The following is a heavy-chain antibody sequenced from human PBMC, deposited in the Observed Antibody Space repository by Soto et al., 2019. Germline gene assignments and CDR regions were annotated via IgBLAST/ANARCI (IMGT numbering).Heavy chain of an antibody. CDR1: GGSISSSSYY. CDR3: ASPKIAFYNWFDP. Sequence: QLQLQESGPGLVKPSETLSLTCTVSGGSISSSSYYWGWIRQPPGKGLEWIGCIYYSGSTYYNPSLKSRVTISADTSKNQFSLKLSSVTAADTAVYYCASPKIAFYNWFDPWGQGTLVTVSS. V-gene: IGHV4-39*01. D-gene: IGHD3-3*02. J-gene: IGHJ5*02. CDR2: IYYSGST.